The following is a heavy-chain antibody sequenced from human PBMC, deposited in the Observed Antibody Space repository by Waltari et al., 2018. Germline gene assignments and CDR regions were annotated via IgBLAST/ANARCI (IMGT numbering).Heavy chain of an antibody. CDR2: IRNSGGNT. V-gene: IGHV3-23*01. J-gene: IGHJ5*01. D-gene: IGHD2-15*01. Sequence: EVQLLESGGGLVQPGGTLRLYCAASGFSCGIYEMAWVRQGTGKGLEWVSCIRNSGGNTYYGDSVKGRFAISRDNSRNTLHRQMNGLRADDTAIYYCTSWRVVAGTGWFDSWGQGTLVTVSS. CDR3: TSWRVVAGTGWFDS. CDR1: GFSCGIYE.